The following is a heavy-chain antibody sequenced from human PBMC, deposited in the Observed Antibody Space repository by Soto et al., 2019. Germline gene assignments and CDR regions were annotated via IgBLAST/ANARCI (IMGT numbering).Heavy chain of an antibody. D-gene: IGHD2-15*01. CDR3: ARTPRYSYPATDPLEN. CDR2: ILPIMGSV. CDR1: GGTFNTYT. Sequence: QVHLVQSGSEVKKPGSSVTVSCKASGGTFNTYTFTWVRQAPGQVLEWMGSILPIMGSVNYAHDFRGRLSITADPSTTTAYMELPSLTSQDTAMSYCARTPRYSYPATDPLENGGKGTLAT. V-gene: IGHV1-69*01. J-gene: IGHJ1*01.